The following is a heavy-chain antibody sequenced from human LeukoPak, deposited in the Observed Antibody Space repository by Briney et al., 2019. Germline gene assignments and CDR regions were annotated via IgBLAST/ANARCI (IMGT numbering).Heavy chain of an antibody. D-gene: IGHD3-9*01. J-gene: IGHJ4*02. CDR3: ASGLRYFDLYY. CDR2: INHSGST. Sequence: SETLSLTCAVYGGSFSGYYWSWIRQPPGKGLEWIGEINHSGSTNYNPSLKSRVTISVDTSKNQFSLKLSSVTAADTAVYYCASGLRYFDLYYWGQGTLVTVSS. V-gene: IGHV4-34*01. CDR1: GGSFSGYY.